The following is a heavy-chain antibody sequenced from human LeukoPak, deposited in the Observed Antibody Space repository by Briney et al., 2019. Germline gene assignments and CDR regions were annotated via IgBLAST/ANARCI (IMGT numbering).Heavy chain of an antibody. CDR3: ARGPQSQGGLQEDAFDI. CDR2: INTNTGNP. CDR1: GYTFTSYA. J-gene: IGHJ3*02. Sequence: ASVKVSCKASGYTFTSYAMNWVRQAPGQGLEWMGWINTNTGNPTYAQGFTGRFVFSLDTSVSTAYLQISSLKAEDTAVYYCARGPQSQGGLQEDAFDIWGQGTMVTVSS. D-gene: IGHD2-15*01. V-gene: IGHV7-4-1*02.